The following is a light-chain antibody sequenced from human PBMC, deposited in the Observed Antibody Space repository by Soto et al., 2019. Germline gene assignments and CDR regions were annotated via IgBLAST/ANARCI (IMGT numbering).Light chain of an antibody. V-gene: IGKV1-5*03. CDR2: MAS. Sequence: EIQMSQSASTVSASVGDRVTITCRANQSIYTWLACYQHKPGKAPKFLIYMASSLENGVPSRFSGSGSGTEFTLTISSLQPDDFATYVCQQYVKYPVTFGQGAKVDIK. CDR1: QSIYTW. CDR3: QQYVKYPVT. J-gene: IGKJ1*01.